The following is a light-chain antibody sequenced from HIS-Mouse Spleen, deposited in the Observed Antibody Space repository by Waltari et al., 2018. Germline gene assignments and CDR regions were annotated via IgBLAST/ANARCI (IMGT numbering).Light chain of an antibody. CDR2: EVS. CDR1: SSDVGGYNY. V-gene: IGLV2-8*01. J-gene: IGLJ1*01. CDR3: SSYAGSNNYV. Sequence: QSALTQPPSASGSPGQSVTISCTGTSSDVGGYNYVSWYQQHPGKAPKLMIYEVSKRPSGVPDHFYGSKSGNTASLTVSGLQAEDEADYYCSSYAGSNNYVFGTGTKVTVL.